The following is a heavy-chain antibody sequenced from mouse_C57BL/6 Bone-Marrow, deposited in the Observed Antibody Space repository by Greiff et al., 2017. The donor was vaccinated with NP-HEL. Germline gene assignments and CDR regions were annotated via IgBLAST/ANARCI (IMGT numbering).Heavy chain of an antibody. CDR1: GFTFNTYA. CDR2: IRSKSSNYAT. V-gene: IGHV10-3*01. CDR3: VRGRRYGSSYGYFDV. Sequence: EVKLEESGGGLVQPKGSLKLSCAASGFTFNTYAMHWVRQAPGKGLEWVARIRSKSSNYATYYADSVKDRFTISRDDSQSMLYLQMNNLKTEDTAMYYCVRGRRYGSSYGYFDVWGTGTTVTVSS. J-gene: IGHJ1*03. D-gene: IGHD1-1*01.